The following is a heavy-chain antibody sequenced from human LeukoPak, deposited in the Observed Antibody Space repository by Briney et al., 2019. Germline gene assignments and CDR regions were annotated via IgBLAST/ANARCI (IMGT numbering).Heavy chain of an antibody. V-gene: IGHV4-59*01. CDR3: ARVEVGAANRQWYGMDV. Sequence: SETLSLTCTISGGSISSYYWSWIRQPPGKGLEWIGYVDYRGNTNYNPSLKSRVTISIDTSKSLFSLKLNSVTAADTAVYYCARVEVGAANRQWYGMDVRGQGTTVTVSS. D-gene: IGHD2-15*01. J-gene: IGHJ6*02. CDR2: VDYRGNT. CDR1: GGSISSYY.